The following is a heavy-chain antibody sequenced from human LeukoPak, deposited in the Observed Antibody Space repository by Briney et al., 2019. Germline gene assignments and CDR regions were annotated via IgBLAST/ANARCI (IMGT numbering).Heavy chain of an antibody. CDR2: ISYDGSNK. J-gene: IGHJ4*02. CDR1: GFTFSSYG. CDR3: AKGAKHFDY. D-gene: IGHD2-21*01. V-gene: IGHV3-30*18. Sequence: PGGSLRLSCAASGFTFSSYGMHWVRQAPGEGLEWVAVISYDGSNKYYADSVKGRFTISRDNSKNTLYLQMNSLRAEDTAVYYCAKGAKHFDYWGQGTLVTVSS.